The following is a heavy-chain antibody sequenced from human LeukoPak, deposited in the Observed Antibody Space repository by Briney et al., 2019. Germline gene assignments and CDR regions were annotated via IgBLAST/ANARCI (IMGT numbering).Heavy chain of an antibody. D-gene: IGHD1-26*01. CDR2: INPNSGGT. Sequence: GASVKVSCKASGYTFTGYYMHWVRQAPGQGLEWMGWINPNSGGTNYARKFQGRVTMTRDTSISTAYMELSRLRSDDTAVYYCARDGRADDFDYWGQGTLVTVSS. CDR3: ARDGRADDFDY. J-gene: IGHJ4*02. V-gene: IGHV1-2*02. CDR1: GYTFTGYY.